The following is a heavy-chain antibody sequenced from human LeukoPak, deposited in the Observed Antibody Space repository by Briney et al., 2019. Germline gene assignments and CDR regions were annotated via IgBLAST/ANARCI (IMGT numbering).Heavy chain of an antibody. J-gene: IGHJ4*02. V-gene: IGHV4-59*08. CDR2: IYYSGST. Sequence: SETLSLTCTVSGGSISSYYWSWIRQPPGKGLEWIGYIYYSGSTNYNPSLKSRVTISVDTSKNQFSLKLSSVTAADTAVYYCASGGTYWYYFDYWGQGTPVTVSS. CDR1: GGSISSYY. D-gene: IGHD1-26*01. CDR3: ASGGTYWYYFDY.